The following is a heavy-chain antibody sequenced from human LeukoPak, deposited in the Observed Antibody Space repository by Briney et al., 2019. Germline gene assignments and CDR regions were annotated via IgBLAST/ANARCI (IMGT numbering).Heavy chain of an antibody. Sequence: GASVKVSCKASGYTFTSYAMHWVRQAPGQRLEWMGWINAGNGNTKYSQKLQGRVTMTTDTSTSTAYMELRSLRSDDTAVYYCARALRGDYGDYPDAFDIWGQGTMVTVSS. CDR3: ARALRGDYGDYPDAFDI. V-gene: IGHV1-3*01. CDR2: INAGNGNT. D-gene: IGHD4-17*01. J-gene: IGHJ3*02. CDR1: GYTFTSYA.